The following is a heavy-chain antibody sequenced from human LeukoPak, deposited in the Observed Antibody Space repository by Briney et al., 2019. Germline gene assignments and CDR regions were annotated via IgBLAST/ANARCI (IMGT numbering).Heavy chain of an antibody. CDR3: AREVQQLVNNWFDP. J-gene: IGHJ5*02. D-gene: IGHD6-6*01. CDR1: GYSFTGYY. V-gene: IGHV1-2*02. Sequence: GASVKVSCEASGYSFTGYYMHWVRQAPGQGLEWMGWINPNSGGTNYAQKFQGRVTMTRDTFISTAYMELSRLRSDDTAVYYCAREVQQLVNNWFDPWGQGTLVTVSS. CDR2: INPNSGGT.